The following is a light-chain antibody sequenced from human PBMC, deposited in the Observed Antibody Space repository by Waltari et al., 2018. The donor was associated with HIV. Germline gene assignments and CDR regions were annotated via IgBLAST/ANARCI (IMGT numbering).Light chain of an antibody. CDR1: SCAVGGYNY. CDR3: CSYAGSYV. Sequence: QSALTQPRSVSGSPGQSVTISCTGTSCAVGGYNYVSWYQQHPGKAPKLMIYDVSKRPSGVPDRFSGSKSGNTASLTISGLQAEDEADYYCCSYAGSYVFGTGTKVTVL. V-gene: IGLV2-11*01. J-gene: IGLJ1*01. CDR2: DVS.